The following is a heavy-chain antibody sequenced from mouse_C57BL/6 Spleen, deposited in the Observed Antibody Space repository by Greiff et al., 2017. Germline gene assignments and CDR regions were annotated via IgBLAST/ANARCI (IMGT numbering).Heavy chain of an antibody. Sequence: QVTLKVSGAELVRPGASVTLSCKASGYTFTDYEMHWVKQTPVHGLEWIGAIDPETGGTAYNQKFKGKAILTADKSSSTAYMELRSLTSEDSAVYYCTGAYYSNFYFDYWGQGTTLTVSS. CDR2: IDPETGGT. V-gene: IGHV1-15*01. J-gene: IGHJ2*01. CDR3: TGAYYSNFYFDY. D-gene: IGHD2-5*01. CDR1: GYTFTDYE.